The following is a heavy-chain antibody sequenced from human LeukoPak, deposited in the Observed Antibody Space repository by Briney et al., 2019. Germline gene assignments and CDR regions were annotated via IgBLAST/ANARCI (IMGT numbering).Heavy chain of an antibody. D-gene: IGHD3-10*02. Sequence: PGGSLRLSCAASGFTFSIYGMSWVRRAPGKGLEWVSGINTSGGSAYADSVKGRFTISRDNSKNILYLQMNSLRAEDTAVYYCAELGITMIGGVWGKGTTVTISS. CDR2: INTSGGSA. V-gene: IGHV3-23*01. CDR1: GFTFSIYG. J-gene: IGHJ6*04. CDR3: AELGITMIGGV.